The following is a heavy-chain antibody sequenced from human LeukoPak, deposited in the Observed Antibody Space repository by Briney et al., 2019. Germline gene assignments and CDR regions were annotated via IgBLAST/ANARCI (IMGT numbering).Heavy chain of an antibody. Sequence: SETLSLTCTVSGGSISSYYWSWIRQPPGEGLEWIGYIYYSGSTNYNPSLKSRVTISVDTSKNQFSLKLSSVTAADTAAYYCARDLALYGSGSYKPLDPWGQGTLVTVSS. V-gene: IGHV4-59*01. J-gene: IGHJ5*02. D-gene: IGHD3-10*01. CDR1: GGSISSYY. CDR2: IYYSGST. CDR3: ARDLALYGSGSYKPLDP.